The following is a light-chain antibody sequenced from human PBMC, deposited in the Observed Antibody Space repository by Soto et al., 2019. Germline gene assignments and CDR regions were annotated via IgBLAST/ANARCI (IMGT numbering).Light chain of an antibody. Sequence: ALTQPRSVSGSPGQSVTISCTGTSSDVGRYNYVSWYQHHPGKAPKLMIYDVSTRPSGVPDRFSGSKSGTTASLTISGLQAEDEADYYCCSYAGSPYVFGTGTKVTAL. V-gene: IGLV2-11*01. CDR3: CSYAGSPYV. CDR2: DVS. J-gene: IGLJ1*01. CDR1: SSDVGRYNY.